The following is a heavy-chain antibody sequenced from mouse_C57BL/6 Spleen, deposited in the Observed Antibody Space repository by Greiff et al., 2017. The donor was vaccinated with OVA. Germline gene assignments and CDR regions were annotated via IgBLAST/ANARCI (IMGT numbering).Heavy chain of an antibody. J-gene: IGHJ4*01. CDR2: IDPSDSYT. V-gene: IGHV1-59*01. CDR1: GYTFTSYW. Sequence: QVQLQQPGAELVRPGTSVKLSCKASGYTFTSYWMHWVKQRPGQGLEWIGVIDPSDSYTNYNQKFKGKATLTVDTSSSTAYMQLSSLTSEDSAVYDCAREEQGAMDYWGQGTSVTVSS. CDR3: AREEQGAMDY.